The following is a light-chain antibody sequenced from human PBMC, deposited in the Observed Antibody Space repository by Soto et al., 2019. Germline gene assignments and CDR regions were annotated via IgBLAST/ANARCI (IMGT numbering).Light chain of an antibody. J-gene: IGLJ2*01. CDR3: TSWTTSTTMI. Sequence: QSALTQPASVSGSPGQSLTISCTGISSDIGAYNYVSWYQQHPGKAPKLMIYDVNIRPSGVSNRFSGSKSGNTASLTISGLQAEDDADYYCTSWTTSTTMIFGGGTKVTVL. V-gene: IGLV2-14*03. CDR2: DVN. CDR1: SSDIGAYNY.